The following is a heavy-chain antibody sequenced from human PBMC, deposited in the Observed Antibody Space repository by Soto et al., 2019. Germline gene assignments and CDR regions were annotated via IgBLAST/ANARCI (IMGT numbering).Heavy chain of an antibody. J-gene: IGHJ4*02. CDR2: INHSEST. CDR3: ARISSIAARRYFDY. D-gene: IGHD6-6*01. V-gene: IGHV4-34*01. CDR1: GGSFSGYY. Sequence: SETLSLTCAVYGGSFSGYYWSWIRQPPGKGLEWIGEINHSESTNYNPSLKSRVTISVDTSKNQFSLKLSSVTAADTAVYYCARISSIAARRYFDYWGQGTLVTVSS.